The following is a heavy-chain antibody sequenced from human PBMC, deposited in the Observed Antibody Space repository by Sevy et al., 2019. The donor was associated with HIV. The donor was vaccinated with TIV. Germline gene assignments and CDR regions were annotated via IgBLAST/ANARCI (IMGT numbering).Heavy chain of an antibody. CDR3: ARDGSTSYNELCCYYGMDV. CDR1: GFTFSSYS. CDR2: ISSSSGTI. J-gene: IGHJ6*02. D-gene: IGHD2-2*01. V-gene: IGHV3-48*02. Sequence: GGSLRLSCAASGFTFSSYSMNWVRQAPGKGLEWVSYISSSSGTIYYADSVKGRFTISRDNAKNSLYLQMNSLRDEDTAGYYCARDGSTSYNELCCYYGMDVWGQGTTVTVSS.